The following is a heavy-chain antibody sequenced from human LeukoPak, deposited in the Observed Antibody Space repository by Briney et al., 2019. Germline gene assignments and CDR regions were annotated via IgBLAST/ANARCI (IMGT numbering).Heavy chain of an antibody. CDR2: IHGEGRST. D-gene: IGHD6-19*01. CDR1: GFTFSTYW. V-gene: IGHV3-74*01. J-gene: IGHJ3*02. Sequence: GESLRLSWAASGFTFSTYWMHWVRQAPAKGLVWVSRIHGEGRSTSHADYVKGRFTISSDNGKNTLYLQMNSLRAEDTAVYCCAREANSGYSSGDDAFDIWGQGTMVTVSS. CDR3: AREANSGYSSGDDAFDI.